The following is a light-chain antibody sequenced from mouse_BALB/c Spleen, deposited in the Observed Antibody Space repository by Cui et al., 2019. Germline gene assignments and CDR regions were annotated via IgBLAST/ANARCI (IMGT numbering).Light chain of an antibody. CDR1: QTIGTW. J-gene: IGKJ2*01. CDR3: QQRYSTPYT. CDR2: AAT. V-gene: IGKV12-98*01. Sequence: DIQMTQSPASQSASLGESVTITCLASQTIGTWLAWYQQKPGKSPQLLIYAATSWADGVPSRFSGSGSGTKFSFKISSLQAEDFVSYYCQQRYSTPYTFGGGTKLEIK.